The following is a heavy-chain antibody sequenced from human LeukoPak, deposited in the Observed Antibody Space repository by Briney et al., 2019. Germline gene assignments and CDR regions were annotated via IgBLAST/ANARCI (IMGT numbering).Heavy chain of an antibody. CDR3: ARDPRIAVAGKYFDY. D-gene: IGHD6-19*01. CDR1: GYTFTRYY. J-gene: IGHJ4*02. Sequence: ASVKVSCKASGYTFTRYYVHWVRQAPGQGLEWMGRINPNSGGTNYAQKFQGRVTMTRDTSISTAYMELSRLRSDDTAVYYCARDPRIAVAGKYFDYWGQGTLVTVSS. CDR2: INPNSGGT. V-gene: IGHV1-2*06.